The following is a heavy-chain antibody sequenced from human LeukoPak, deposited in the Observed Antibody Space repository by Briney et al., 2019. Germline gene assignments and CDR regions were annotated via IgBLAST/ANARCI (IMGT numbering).Heavy chain of an antibody. Sequence: QPGRSLRLSCAASGFTFSSYAMHWVRQAPGKGLEWVAVISYDGSNKYYADSVKGRFTISRDNSKNTLYLQMNSLRAEDTAVYYCARDPDRFPFNYFDYWGQGTLVTASS. CDR3: ARDPDRFPFNYFDY. CDR1: GFTFSSYA. V-gene: IGHV3-30-3*01. CDR2: ISYDGSNK. D-gene: IGHD3-3*01. J-gene: IGHJ4*02.